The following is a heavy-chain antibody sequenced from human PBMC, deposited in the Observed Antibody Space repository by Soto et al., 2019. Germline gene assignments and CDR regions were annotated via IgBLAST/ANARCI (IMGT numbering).Heavy chain of an antibody. Sequence: ASVKVSCKASGYTFTGYYMHWVRQAPGQGLEWMGWINPNSGGTNYAQKFQGWVTMTRDTSISTAYLELSRLRSDDTAVYYCARVFFYDSRVYPLYYNGRNVGAQG. V-gene: IGHV1-2*04. CDR1: GYTFTGYY. CDR3: ARVFFYDSRVYPLYYNGRNV. J-gene: IGHJ6*02. CDR2: INPNSGGT. D-gene: IGHD3-22*01.